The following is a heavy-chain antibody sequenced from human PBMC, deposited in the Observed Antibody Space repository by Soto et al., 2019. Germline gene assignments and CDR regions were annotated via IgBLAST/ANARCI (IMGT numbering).Heavy chain of an antibody. CDR1: EFSVSSNY. D-gene: IGHD2-2*01. CDR3: ARNPYCVASGCYYADY. CDR2: IYASGTT. J-gene: IGHJ4*02. Sequence: EVQLVESGGGLVQPGESLRLSCAASEFSVSSNYMSWVRQAPGKGLEWVSVIYASGTTYYADSVRGRFTISRDSSKNTLYLQMNSLSAEDTAVYYCARNPYCVASGCYYADYWGQGTLVTVSS. V-gene: IGHV3-66*01.